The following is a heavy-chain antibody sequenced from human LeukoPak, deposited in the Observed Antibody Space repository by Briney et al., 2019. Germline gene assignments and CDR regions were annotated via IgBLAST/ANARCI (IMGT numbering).Heavy chain of an antibody. Sequence: GGSLRLSCAASGFTLSGSWMHWVRQAPGKGLLWVSRISSDGSGSSTMYADSVKGRFTISRDDAKNTLYLQMNSLRAEDTAVYYCAREGSSIAAATNWFDPWGQGTLVTVSS. CDR2: ISSDGSGSST. CDR1: GFTLSGSW. V-gene: IGHV3-74*03. J-gene: IGHJ5*02. CDR3: AREGSSIAAATNWFDP. D-gene: IGHD6-13*01.